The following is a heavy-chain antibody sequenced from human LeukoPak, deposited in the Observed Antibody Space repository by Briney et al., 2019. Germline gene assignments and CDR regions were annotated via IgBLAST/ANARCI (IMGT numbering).Heavy chain of an antibody. V-gene: IGHV4-30-4*08. CDR3: ARHNYSNYVGY. CDR2: IYYSGST. Sequence: PSETLSLTCTVSGGSISSGGYYWSWIRQPPGKGLEWIGYIYYSGSTYYNPSLKSRVTISVDTSKNQFCLKLSSVTAADTAVYYCARHNYSNYVGYWGQGTLVTVSS. J-gene: IGHJ4*02. CDR1: GGSISSGGYY. D-gene: IGHD4-11*01.